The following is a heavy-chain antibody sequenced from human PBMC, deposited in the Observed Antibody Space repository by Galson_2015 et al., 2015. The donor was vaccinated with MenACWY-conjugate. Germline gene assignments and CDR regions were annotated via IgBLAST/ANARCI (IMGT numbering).Heavy chain of an antibody. Sequence: SLRLSCAASGFSFSSYDMHWVRQAPGKGLEWVAVIWNDGSNNNYADSVKGRFTISRDNSKNTLYLQMNSLRAEDTAVYYCARAGRDYYYYGMDVWGQGTTVTVS. CDR1: GFSFSSYD. V-gene: IGHV3-33*01. CDR2: IWNDGSNN. CDR3: ARAGRDYYYYGMDV. J-gene: IGHJ6*02.